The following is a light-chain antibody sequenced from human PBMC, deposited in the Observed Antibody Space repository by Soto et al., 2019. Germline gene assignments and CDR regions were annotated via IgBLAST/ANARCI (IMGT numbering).Light chain of an antibody. V-gene: IGKV1-5*03. CDR2: NPS. J-gene: IGKJ1*01. CDR3: QQYNGYGSWT. Sequence: DIPMTQSPSTLSASVGDRVTITCRASQSISSWLAWYQQKPGKAPKLLIYNPSTLESGVPSRFSGSASGTEFTLTISSLQPDDFAHSYCQQYNGYGSWTFGQGTKVEIK. CDR1: QSISSW.